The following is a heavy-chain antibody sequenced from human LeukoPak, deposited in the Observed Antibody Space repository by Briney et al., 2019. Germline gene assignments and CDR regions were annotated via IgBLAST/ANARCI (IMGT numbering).Heavy chain of an antibody. V-gene: IGHV3-72*01. CDR2: ITNNPRSYNA. CDR1: GFNFGNHY. Sequence: GGSLRFSCAASGFNFGNHYMDWVRQAPGKGLEWVVRITNNPRSYNAQYAASVKVRFTVSRDESARSVYLQMNSLETDDTAVYYCARDTATALDFWGQGTLVTVSS. D-gene: IGHD6-25*01. CDR3: ARDTATALDF. J-gene: IGHJ4*02.